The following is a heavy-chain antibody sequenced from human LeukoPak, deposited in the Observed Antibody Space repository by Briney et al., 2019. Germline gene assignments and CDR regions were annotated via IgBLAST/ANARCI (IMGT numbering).Heavy chain of an antibody. CDR1: GFTFSTYG. CDR3: AKPSGWLFCFDY. J-gene: IGHJ4*02. Sequence: GGSLRLSCAASGFTFSTYGMSWVRQAPGKGLEWVSAISGSGDSTYYADSVKGRFTISRDNSKNTLSLQMNSPRAEDTAVHYCAKPSGWLFCFDYWGQGTLVTVSS. CDR2: ISGSGDST. V-gene: IGHV3-23*01. D-gene: IGHD6-19*01.